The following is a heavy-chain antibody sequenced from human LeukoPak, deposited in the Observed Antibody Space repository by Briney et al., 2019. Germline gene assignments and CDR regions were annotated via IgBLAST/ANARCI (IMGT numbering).Heavy chain of an antibody. CDR2: IYYTGGT. D-gene: IGHD3-22*01. Sequence: AETLSLTCTVSRGSISPFSWNWIGQPPGKGLEGIGYIYYTGGTSYSPALNSRATTSVDTSKNQISLKLNSGTAAEPAVYYYATGRIVVGNTAAFDIWGQGTMVPVSS. CDR3: ATGRIVVGNTAAFDI. CDR1: RGSISPFS. V-gene: IGHV4-59*12. J-gene: IGHJ3*02.